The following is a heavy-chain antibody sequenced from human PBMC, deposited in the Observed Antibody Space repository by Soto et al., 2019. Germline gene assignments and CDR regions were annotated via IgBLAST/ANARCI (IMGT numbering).Heavy chain of an antibody. Sequence: GSLRHSCAASGGTCISYAMSWVRQAPGKGLEWVSAISGSGGSTYYADSVKGRFTISRDNSKNTLYLQMNSLRAEDTAVYYCAKDRCSGGSCYSTWYYFDYWGQGTLVTVSS. CDR1: GGTCISYA. V-gene: IGHV3-23*01. CDR3: AKDRCSGGSCYSTWYYFDY. D-gene: IGHD2-15*01. J-gene: IGHJ4*02. CDR2: ISGSGGST.